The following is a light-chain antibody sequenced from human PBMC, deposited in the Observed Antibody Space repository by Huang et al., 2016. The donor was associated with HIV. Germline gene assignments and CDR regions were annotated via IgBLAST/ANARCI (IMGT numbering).Light chain of an antibody. CDR3: QQRSNWPPRLT. J-gene: IGKJ4*01. V-gene: IGKV3-11*01. CDR1: QSVTRY. Sequence: EIVLTQSPTTLSLSPGERATLSCRASQSVTRYLAWYQHKPGQAPRLLIYDTSNRATGIPARFSGSGSGTDFTLTITSLEPEDFAVYYCQQRSNWPPRLTFGGGTKVEI. CDR2: DTS.